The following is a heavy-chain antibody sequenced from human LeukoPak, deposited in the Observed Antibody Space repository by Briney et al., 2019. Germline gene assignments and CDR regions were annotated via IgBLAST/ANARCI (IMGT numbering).Heavy chain of an antibody. Sequence: SETLSLTCTVSGGSISSSSYYWGWIRQPPGKGLEWIGSIYYSGSTYYNPSLKSRVTISVDTSKNQFSLKLRSVTAADTAVYYCAREPRYPTITSTTLTSPQADGAFDIWGQGTMVTVSS. CDR2: IYYSGST. CDR1: GGSISSSSYY. CDR3: AREPRYPTITSTTLTSPQADGAFDI. D-gene: IGHD4-11*01. V-gene: IGHV4-39*07. J-gene: IGHJ3*02.